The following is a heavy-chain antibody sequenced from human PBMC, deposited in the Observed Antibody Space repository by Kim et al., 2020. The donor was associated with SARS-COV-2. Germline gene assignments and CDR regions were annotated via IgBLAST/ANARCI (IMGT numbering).Heavy chain of an antibody. Sequence: SVKVSCKASGGTFSSYAISWVRQAPGQGLEWMGGIIPIFGTANYAQKFQGRVTITADESTSTAYMELSSLRSEDTAVYYCAREVIVGAPPRHYFDYWGQGTLLTVSP. J-gene: IGHJ4*02. CDR1: GGTFSSYA. CDR2: IIPIFGTA. CDR3: AREVIVGAPPRHYFDY. V-gene: IGHV1-69*13. D-gene: IGHD1-26*01.